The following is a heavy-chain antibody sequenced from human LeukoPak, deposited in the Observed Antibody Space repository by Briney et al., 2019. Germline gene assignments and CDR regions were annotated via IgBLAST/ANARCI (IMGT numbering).Heavy chain of an antibody. Sequence: ASQTLSLTCAISGDSVSSYTANWNWIRQSPSRGLEWLGRTYYRSKWYHDYAVSVKSRITINPDTSKNQFSLQLNSVTPEDTAVYYCARDSRGHDRTGEPTFYLDYWGQGALVTVSS. CDR1: GDSVSSYTAN. D-gene: IGHD7-27*01. J-gene: IGHJ4*02. CDR2: TYYRSKWYH. V-gene: IGHV6-1*01. CDR3: ARDSRGHDRTGEPTFYLDY.